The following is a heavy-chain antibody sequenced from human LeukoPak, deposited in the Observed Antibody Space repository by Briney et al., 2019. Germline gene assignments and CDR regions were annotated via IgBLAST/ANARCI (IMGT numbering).Heavy chain of an antibody. CDR3: VRDGEYSHGIDFDY. CDR1: GFTFSNYA. Sequence: GGSLRLSCAASGFTFSNYAMHWVRQAPGKGLEWVAVISYDGSDKYYADSVKGRFTISRDSATNTLYLQMNSLRAEDTAIYYCVRDGEYSHGIDFDYWGQGTLVTVSP. CDR2: ISYDGSDK. J-gene: IGHJ4*02. V-gene: IGHV3-30-3*01. D-gene: IGHD5-18*01.